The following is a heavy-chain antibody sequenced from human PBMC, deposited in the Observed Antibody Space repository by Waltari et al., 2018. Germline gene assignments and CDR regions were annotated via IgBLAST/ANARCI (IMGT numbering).Heavy chain of an antibody. J-gene: IGHJ6*02. D-gene: IGHD3-3*01. V-gene: IGHV4-34*01. CDR1: VGSFSGYY. CDR3: AREPGKYYDFWSGYYNHYYGMDV. CDR2: INHSGST. Sequence: QVQLQQWGAGLLKPSETLSLTCAVYVGSFSGYYLSWIRPPPGKGLEWFGEINHSGSTNYNPSLKSRVTISVDTSKNQFSLKLSSVTAADTAVYYCAREPGKYYDFWSGYYNHYYGMDVWGQGTTVTVSS.